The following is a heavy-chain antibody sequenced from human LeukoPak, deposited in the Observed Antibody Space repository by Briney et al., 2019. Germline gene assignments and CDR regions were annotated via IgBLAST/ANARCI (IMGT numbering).Heavy chain of an antibody. Sequence: PSDALSLTCTVSGGSISGHYWASIRQPPGKGLEWIGQIHYSGRPDYNPSLKSRVSISVDTSKNQLSLNVTSVTGADTAVYYCARFGVDYDMDVWGQGTTVTVSS. CDR3: ARFGVDYDMDV. CDR1: GGSISGHY. CDR2: IHYSGRP. V-gene: IGHV4-59*07. D-gene: IGHD3-16*01. J-gene: IGHJ6*02.